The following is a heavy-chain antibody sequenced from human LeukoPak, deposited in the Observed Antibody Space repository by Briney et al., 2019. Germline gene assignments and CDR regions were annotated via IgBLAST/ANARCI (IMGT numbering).Heavy chain of an antibody. CDR1: GGSISSYY. Sequence: PSETLSLTCTVSGGSISSYYWSWIRQPPGKGLEWIGYIYYSGSTNYNPSLKSRVTISVDTSKNQFSLKLSSVTAADTAVYYCARDASITIFGGYGYFDYWGQGTLVTVSS. V-gene: IGHV4-59*12. J-gene: IGHJ4*02. CDR2: IYYSGST. D-gene: IGHD3-3*01. CDR3: ARDASITIFGGYGYFDY.